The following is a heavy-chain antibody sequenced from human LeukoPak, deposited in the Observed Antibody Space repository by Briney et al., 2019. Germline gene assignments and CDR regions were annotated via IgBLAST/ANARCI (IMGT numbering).Heavy chain of an antibody. V-gene: IGHV4-34*01. CDR2: INHSGST. CDR1: GGSFSGYY. Sequence: SETLSLTCAVYGGSFSGYYWSWIRQPPGKGLEWIGEINHSGSTNYNPSLKSRVTISVDTSKNQFSLKLSSVTAADTAVYYCARGRAGDYWGQGTLVTVSS. J-gene: IGHJ4*02. CDR3: ARGRAGDY. D-gene: IGHD3-10*01.